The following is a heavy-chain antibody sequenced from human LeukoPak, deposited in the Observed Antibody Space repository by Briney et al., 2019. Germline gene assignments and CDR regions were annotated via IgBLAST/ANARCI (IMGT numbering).Heavy chain of an antibody. CDR3: ARDLSFEAGIDY. V-gene: IGHV3-21*06. CDR1: GFSFSSYS. Sequence: PGGSLRLSCSASGFSFSSYSMNWVRQAPGKGLEWVSSITRSSNYIYYADSMKGRFTISRDNAKNSLYLQMNSLRAEDTAVYYCARDLSFEAGIDYWGQETLVTVSS. J-gene: IGHJ4*02. D-gene: IGHD2/OR15-2a*01. CDR2: ITRSSNYI.